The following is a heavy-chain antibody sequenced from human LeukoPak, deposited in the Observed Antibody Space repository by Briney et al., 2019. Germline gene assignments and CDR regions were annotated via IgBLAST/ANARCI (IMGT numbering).Heavy chain of an antibody. Sequence: ASVTVSCKASGYTFTAYFIHWVRQAPGQGLEWMGWINPNKGGTNYAQQFQGRVSMTRDTSNDTAYMELTSLTYDDTAVYYCAVRPTGPSRNWPFDPWGQGTLVTVSS. CDR3: AVRPTGPSRNWPFDP. J-gene: IGHJ5*02. CDR1: GYTFTAYF. CDR2: INPNKGGT. V-gene: IGHV1-2*02. D-gene: IGHD1-1*01.